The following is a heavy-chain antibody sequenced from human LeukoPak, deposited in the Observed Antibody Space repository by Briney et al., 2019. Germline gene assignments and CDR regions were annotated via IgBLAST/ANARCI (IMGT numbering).Heavy chain of an antibody. CDR3: ASRRTGTTSFYYYYYMDV. Sequence: SVKVSRKASGVTFSSYAISWVRQAPGQGLGWMGGIITTFGTANYAQKFQGRVTITAAESTSTAYMELSSLRSEDTAVYYCASRRTGTTSFYYYYYMDVWGKGTTVTVSS. D-gene: IGHD1-7*01. CDR1: GVTFSSYA. CDR2: IITTFGTA. V-gene: IGHV1-69*13. J-gene: IGHJ6*03.